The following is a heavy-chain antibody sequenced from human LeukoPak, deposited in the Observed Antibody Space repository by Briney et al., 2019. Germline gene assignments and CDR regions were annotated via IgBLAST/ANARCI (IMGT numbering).Heavy chain of an antibody. Sequence: ASVKVSCKASGYTFTGYYIRWVRQAPGQGLEWMGWINPNSGGTNYAQKFQGRVTMTRDTSISTAYMELSRLRSDDTAVYYCARQSRQRGYSYGLDYWGQGTLVTVSS. J-gene: IGHJ4*02. CDR3: ARQSRQRGYSYGLDY. D-gene: IGHD5-18*01. CDR2: INPNSGGT. CDR1: GYTFTGYY. V-gene: IGHV1-2*02.